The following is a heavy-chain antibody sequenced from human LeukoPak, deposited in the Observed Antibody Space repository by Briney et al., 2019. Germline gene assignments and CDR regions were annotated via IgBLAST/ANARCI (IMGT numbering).Heavy chain of an antibody. Sequence: GASVKVSCKASGYTFTGYYMHWVRQAPGQGLEWMGWINPNSGGTNYAQKFQGRVTMTRDTSISTAYMELSRLRSDDTAVYYCARGLVVVQSLYYFDYWGQGTLVTVSS. CDR3: ARGLVVVQSLYYFDY. D-gene: IGHD3-22*01. V-gene: IGHV1-2*02. CDR2: INPNSGGT. CDR1: GYTFTGYY. J-gene: IGHJ4*02.